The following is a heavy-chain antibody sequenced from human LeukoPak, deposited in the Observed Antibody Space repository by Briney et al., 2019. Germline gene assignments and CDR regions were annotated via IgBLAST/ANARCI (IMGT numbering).Heavy chain of an antibody. Sequence: SVKVSCKASGGTFSSYAISWVRQAPGQGLEWMGGIIPIFGTANYAQKFQGRVTITADESTSTAYMELSSLRSEDTAVYYCARAQTYYDFWSGYYNFDYWGQGTLVTVSS. J-gene: IGHJ4*02. CDR2: IIPIFGTA. CDR3: ARAQTYYDFWSGYYNFDY. CDR1: GGTFSSYA. D-gene: IGHD3-3*01. V-gene: IGHV1-69*13.